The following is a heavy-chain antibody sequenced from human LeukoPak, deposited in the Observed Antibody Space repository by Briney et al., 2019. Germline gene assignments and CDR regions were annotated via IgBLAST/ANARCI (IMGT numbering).Heavy chain of an antibody. V-gene: IGHV3-48*03. J-gene: IGHJ4*02. D-gene: IGHD6-19*01. CDR1: GFTFSTYE. Sequence: GGSLRLSCAASGFTFSTYEMNWVRQAPGKGLEWLSYISSTGNNIYYADSVKGRFTISRDNSKNTLYLQMNSLRAEDTAIYYCAKSSGWYGGLNYFDYWGQGTLVTVSS. CDR3: AKSSGWYGGLNYFDY. CDR2: ISSTGNNI.